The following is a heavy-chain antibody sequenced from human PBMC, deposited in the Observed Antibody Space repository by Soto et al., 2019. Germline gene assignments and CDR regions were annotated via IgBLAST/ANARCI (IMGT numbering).Heavy chain of an antibody. J-gene: IGHJ6*02. Sequence: PGGSLRLSCAASEFTFSDYYMSWIRQAPGKGLEWVSYISGSGSTIYYADSVKGRFTISRDNAKKSLYLQMNSLRAEDTAVYYCARDGRDDNGAEPSYYYYYGMDVWGQGTTVTVSS. V-gene: IGHV3-11*01. CDR3: ARDGRDDNGAEPSYYYYYGMDV. CDR1: EFTFSDYY. CDR2: ISGSGSTI. D-gene: IGHD4-17*01.